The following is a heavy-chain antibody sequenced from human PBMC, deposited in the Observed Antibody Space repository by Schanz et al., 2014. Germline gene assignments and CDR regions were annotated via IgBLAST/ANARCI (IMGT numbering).Heavy chain of an antibody. J-gene: IGHJ4*02. Sequence: QVQLVESGGGVVQRGGSLRLSCAASGFIFSNYGMHWVRQAPGRGLEWVAVISYHGSERYYADSVKGRFTISRDNSKNTLYLQMNSLRAEDTAVYYCERFQSPHQPFDYWGQGTLVTVSS. D-gene: IGHD2-2*01. V-gene: IGHV3-33*05. CDR2: ISYHGSER. CDR3: ERFQSPHQPFDY. CDR1: GFIFSNYG.